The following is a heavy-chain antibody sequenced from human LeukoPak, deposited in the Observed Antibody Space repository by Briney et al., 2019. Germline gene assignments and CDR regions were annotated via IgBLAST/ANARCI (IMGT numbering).Heavy chain of an antibody. J-gene: IGHJ4*02. D-gene: IGHD5-18*01. CDR3: AKDVGRVDTASSWWY. V-gene: IGHV3-23*01. Sequence: GGSLRLSCAASGFTFSSYAMSWVRQAPGKGLEWVSAISGSGGSTYYADSVKGRFTISRDNSKNTLYLQMNSLRAEDTAVYYRAKDVGRVDTASSWWYWGQGTLVTVSS. CDR2: ISGSGGST. CDR1: GFTFSSYA.